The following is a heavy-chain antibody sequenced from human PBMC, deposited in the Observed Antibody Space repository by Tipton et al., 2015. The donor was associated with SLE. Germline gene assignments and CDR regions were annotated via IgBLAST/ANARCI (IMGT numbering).Heavy chain of an antibody. Sequence: TLSLTCTVSGGSISSYFWSWIRQAPGKGLEWIGYISQSGSTKYNASLKSRVTISADTSKNHFSLRLTSVTAADTAVYYCARAGYYDYWSGDYKAYWYFDLWGRGARVTVSS. CDR3: ARAGYYDYWSGDYKAYWYFDL. D-gene: IGHD3-3*01. J-gene: IGHJ2*01. CDR2: ISQSGST. V-gene: IGHV4-59*01. CDR1: GGSISSYF.